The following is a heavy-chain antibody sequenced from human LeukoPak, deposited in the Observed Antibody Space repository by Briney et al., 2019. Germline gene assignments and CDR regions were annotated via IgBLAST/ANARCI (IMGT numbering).Heavy chain of an antibody. CDR2: MNPNSGNT. J-gene: IGHJ5*02. Sequence: ASVKVSCKASGGTFSSYDINWVRQATGQGLEWMGWMNPNSGNTGYAQKFQGRVTLTRTTPISTAYMELSGLTSEDTAVYYCARVPTAYCGGDCSGHWGQGTLVTVSS. V-gene: IGHV1-8*02. CDR3: ARVPTAYCGGDCSGH. CDR1: GGTFSSYD. D-gene: IGHD2-21*01.